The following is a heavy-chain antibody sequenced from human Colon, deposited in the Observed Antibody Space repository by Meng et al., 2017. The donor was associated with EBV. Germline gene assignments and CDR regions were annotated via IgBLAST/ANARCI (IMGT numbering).Heavy chain of an antibody. CDR1: GVSISSNIR. CDR2: IDDSGST. J-gene: IGHJ4*02. CDR3: ARGKQDAWELLAY. V-gene: IGHV4-4*02. D-gene: IGHD1-26*01. Sequence: RRQDWGPGLLKPSGTLSLSCGVSGVSISSNIRWTWVRQPPGKGLEWIGDIDDSGSTNYNPSLNRRISISLDKSKNHFSLKVNSVTAADTAVYYCARGKQDAWELLAYWGQGALVTVSS.